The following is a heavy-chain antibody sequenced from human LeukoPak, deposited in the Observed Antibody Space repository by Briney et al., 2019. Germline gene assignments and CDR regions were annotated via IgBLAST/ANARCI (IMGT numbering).Heavy chain of an antibody. D-gene: IGHD3-22*01. CDR3: ARGHRYYYDSSGYYHY. Sequence: ASVKVSCKASGYTFTSYGISWVRQAPGQGLEWMGWISAYNGNTNYAQKLQGRVTMTTDTSTSTAYMELRSLRSDDTAVYYCARGHRYYYDSSGYYHYWGQGTLVTVSS. CDR2: ISAYNGNT. J-gene: IGHJ4*02. CDR1: GYTFTSYG. V-gene: IGHV1-18*01.